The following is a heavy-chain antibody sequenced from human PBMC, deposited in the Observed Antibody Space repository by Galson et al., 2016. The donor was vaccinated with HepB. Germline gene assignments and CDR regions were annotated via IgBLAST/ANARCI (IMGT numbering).Heavy chain of an antibody. Sequence: TLSLTCTVSGGSISSGDYYWSWIRQPPGKGLEWIGYIYYSGSTYHSPSLKSRVTISVDTSKNQFSLKLNSVTAADTAVYYCARGSAFGGVDNWGQGILVTVAS. CDR2: IYYSGST. J-gene: IGHJ4*02. CDR3: ARGSAFGGVDN. D-gene: IGHD3-16*01. V-gene: IGHV4-30-4*01. CDR1: GGSISSGDYY.